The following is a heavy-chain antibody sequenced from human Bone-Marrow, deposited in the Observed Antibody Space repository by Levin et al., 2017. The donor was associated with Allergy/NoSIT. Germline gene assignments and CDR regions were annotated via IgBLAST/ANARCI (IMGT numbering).Heavy chain of an antibody. CDR3: ARGRASAFDI. D-gene: IGHD3-10*01. V-gene: IGHV6-1*01. Sequence: SQTLSLTCVISGDSVSSNGVAWNWNRQAPSRGLEWLGRTYYESKWYHDYAASVKSRLTVDPDTSQNQFSLRLTSVTPEDTAVYYCARGRASAFDIWGQGTVVTVSS. CDR1: GDSVSSNGVA. CDR2: TYYESKWYH. J-gene: IGHJ3*02.